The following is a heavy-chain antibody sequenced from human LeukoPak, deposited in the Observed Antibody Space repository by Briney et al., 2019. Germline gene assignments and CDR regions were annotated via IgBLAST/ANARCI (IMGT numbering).Heavy chain of an antibody. V-gene: IGHV1-8*01. Sequence: VASVKVSCKASGYTFTSYDINWVRQATGQGLEWMGWMNPNSGNTGYAQKFQGRVTMTRNTSISTAYMELSSLRSEDTAVYYCARARSTWFGELGWSLDPWGQGTLVTVSS. J-gene: IGHJ5*02. CDR2: MNPNSGNT. CDR1: GYTFTSYD. CDR3: ARARSTWFGELGWSLDP. D-gene: IGHD3-10*01.